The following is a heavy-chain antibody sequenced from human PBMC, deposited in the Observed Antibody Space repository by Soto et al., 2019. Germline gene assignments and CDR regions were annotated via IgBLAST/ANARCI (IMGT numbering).Heavy chain of an antibody. CDR3: ARASPLGYFDWFETNLYYYYYMDV. V-gene: IGHV1-8*01. J-gene: IGHJ6*03. Sequence: ASVKVSCKASGYTFTSYDINWVRQATGQGLEWMGWMNPNSGNTGYAQKFQGRVTMTRNTSISTAYMELSSLRSEDTAVYYCARASPLGYFDWFETNLYYYYYMDVWGKGTTVTVSS. CDR2: MNPNSGNT. D-gene: IGHD3-9*01. CDR1: GYTFTSYD.